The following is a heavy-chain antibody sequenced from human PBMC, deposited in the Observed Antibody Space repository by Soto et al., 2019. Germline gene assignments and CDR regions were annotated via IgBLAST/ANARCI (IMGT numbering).Heavy chain of an antibody. D-gene: IGHD3-22*01. CDR1: GFSFSDYY. Sequence: QVHLVESGGALVKPGESLRLSCAVSGFSFSDYYMNWIRQAPGKGLEWLSYISSTATYTNYADSVRGRFTISRDSAKNSLYLDMNGLRAEDTAVYYCARARLVVEGRFDYWGQGTLVTVSS. CDR3: ARARLVVEGRFDY. J-gene: IGHJ4*02. CDR2: ISSTATYT. V-gene: IGHV3-11*06.